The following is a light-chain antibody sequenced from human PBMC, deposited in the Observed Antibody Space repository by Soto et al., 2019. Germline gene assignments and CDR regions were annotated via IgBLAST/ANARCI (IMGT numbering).Light chain of an antibody. J-gene: IGKJ1*01. CDR3: HQYNSYSAWT. V-gene: IGKV1-5*03. Sequence: IQMTQSPSILSASVGDRVTITCRASQSTTNWLAWYQQKPGKAPKLLIYKASTLESGVPSRFSGSGSGTEFTLTISSLQPDDVATYYCHQYNSYSAWTFGQGTKVEIK. CDR1: QSTTNW. CDR2: KAS.